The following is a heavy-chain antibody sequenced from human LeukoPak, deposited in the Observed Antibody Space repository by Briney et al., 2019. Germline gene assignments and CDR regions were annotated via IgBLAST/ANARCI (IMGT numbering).Heavy chain of an antibody. Sequence: SETLSLTCTVSGGSISSGSYYWSWIRQPAGKGLEWIGRIYTSGSTNYNPSLKSRVTISVDTSKNQFSLKLYSVTAADTAVYYCARVSSSSSSGAWFNPWGQGTLVTVSS. D-gene: IGHD6-6*01. CDR2: IYTSGST. CDR3: ARVSSSSSSGAWFNP. J-gene: IGHJ5*02. V-gene: IGHV4-61*02. CDR1: GGSISSGSYY.